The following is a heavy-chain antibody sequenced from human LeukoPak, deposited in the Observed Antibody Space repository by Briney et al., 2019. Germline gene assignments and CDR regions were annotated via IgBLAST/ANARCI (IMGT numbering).Heavy chain of an antibody. CDR2: ISSSGSTI. D-gene: IGHD6-13*01. CDR3: AKGSSSSWYAFDY. Sequence: GGSLRLSCAASGFTFSSYEMNWVRQAPGKGLEWVSYISSSGSTIYYADSVKGRFTISRDNSKNTLYLQMNSLRAEDMAVYYCAKGSSSSWYAFDYWGQGTLVTVSS. J-gene: IGHJ4*02. CDR1: GFTFSSYE. V-gene: IGHV3-48*03.